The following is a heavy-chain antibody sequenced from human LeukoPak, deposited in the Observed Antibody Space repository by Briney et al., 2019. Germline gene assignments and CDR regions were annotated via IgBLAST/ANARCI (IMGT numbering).Heavy chain of an antibody. CDR1: DFTFSRYS. Sequence: GGSLRLSCAASDFTFSRYSMNWVRQAPGKGLEWVSVIYRGGSTYYADSVKGRFTISRDNSKNTVYLQMNSLRAEDTAVYYCARGYEGDSSDWFRFRYFDLWGRGTLVTVSS. D-gene: IGHD6-19*01. V-gene: IGHV3-53*01. J-gene: IGHJ2*01. CDR3: ARGYEGDSSDWFRFRYFDL. CDR2: IYRGGST.